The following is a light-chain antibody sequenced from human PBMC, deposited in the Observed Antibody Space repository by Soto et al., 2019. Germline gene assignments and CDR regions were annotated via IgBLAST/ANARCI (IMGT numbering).Light chain of an antibody. CDR2: DAS. V-gene: IGKV3-11*01. Sequence: ETVLTQSPATLSLSPGEGPTLSCRASQSVSNYLAWYQQKPGQAPRLLIYDASNRVTGIPARFRGSGSGTDFTLTISSLEPEDFAVYYCQQRSNWQITFGQGTRLEIK. J-gene: IGKJ5*01. CDR1: QSVSNY. CDR3: QQRSNWQIT.